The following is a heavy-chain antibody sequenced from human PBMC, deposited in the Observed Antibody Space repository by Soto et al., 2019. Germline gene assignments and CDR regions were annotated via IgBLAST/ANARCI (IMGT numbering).Heavy chain of an antibody. CDR1: GGTFSSNA. J-gene: IGHJ4*02. D-gene: IGHD6-19*01. CDR3: AVAVTGSRSTLAH. CDR2: IIPIYASP. Sequence: QVQLVQSGAEVKKPGSSVKVSCKASGGTFSSNAISWVRQAPGQGLEWMGGIIPIYASPNYAQNFQGRVTVTADKATSTAYLELSRLKFADSAIYYCAVAVTGSRSTLAHWGQGTLVIVSS. V-gene: IGHV1-69*06.